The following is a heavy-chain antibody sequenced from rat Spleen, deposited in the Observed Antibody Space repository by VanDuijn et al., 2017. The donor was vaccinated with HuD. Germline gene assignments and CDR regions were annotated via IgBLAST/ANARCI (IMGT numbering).Heavy chain of an antibody. V-gene: IGHV3-3*01. Sequence: EVQLQESGPGLVKPSQSLSLTCSLNGYSISSSYRWNWIRKFPGNKLEWMGYINSAGSTNYNPSLKSRISITRDTSKNQFFLQLNSVTTEDTATYYCAREGFEVTFAYWGQGTLVTVSS. D-gene: IGHD1-1*01. CDR1: GYSISSSYR. J-gene: IGHJ3*01. CDR2: INSAGST. CDR3: AREGFEVTFAY.